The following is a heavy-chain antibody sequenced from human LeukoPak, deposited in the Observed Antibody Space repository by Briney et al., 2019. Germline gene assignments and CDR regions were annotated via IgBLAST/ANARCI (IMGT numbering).Heavy chain of an antibody. J-gene: IGHJ4*02. D-gene: IGHD6-6*01. CDR1: GDSVSSDSVT. Sequence: PSQTLSLTCAISGDSVSSDSVTWNWLRQSPSRGLEWLGRTYYRSKWYNEYAVSVKSRITINPDTSKNQFSLQLNSVTPEDTAVYYCARTIAAAPDYWGQGTLVTVSS. CDR3: ARTIAAAPDY. V-gene: IGHV6-1*01. CDR2: TYYRSKWYN.